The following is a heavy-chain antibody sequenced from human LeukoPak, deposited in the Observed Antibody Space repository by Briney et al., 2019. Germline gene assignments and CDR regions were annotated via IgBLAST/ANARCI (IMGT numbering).Heavy chain of an antibody. CDR3: ARLSSGLDA. CDR1: GGSFSDYY. Sequence: SETLSLTCTVYGGSFSDYYWTWIRQPPGKWLEWIGEINHSGRTNYNASLRSRVTISIDTSMKQFSLKLSSVTAADSAVYYCARLSSGLDAWGQGTLVTVSS. D-gene: IGHD3-22*01. J-gene: IGHJ5*02. V-gene: IGHV4-34*01. CDR2: INHSGRT.